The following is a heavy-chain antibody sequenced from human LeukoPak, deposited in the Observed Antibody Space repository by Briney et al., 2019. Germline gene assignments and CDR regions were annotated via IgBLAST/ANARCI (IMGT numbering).Heavy chain of an antibody. Sequence: SETLSLTCTVPGGSVSSGSYYWSWIRQPPGKGLEWIGYIYYSGSTNYNPSLKSRVTISVDTSKNQFSLKLSSVTAADTAVYYCAGGFDSSGYRLDYWGQGTLVTVSS. D-gene: IGHD3-22*01. CDR1: GGSVSSGSYY. J-gene: IGHJ4*02. CDR3: AGGFDSSGYRLDY. CDR2: IYYSGST. V-gene: IGHV4-61*01.